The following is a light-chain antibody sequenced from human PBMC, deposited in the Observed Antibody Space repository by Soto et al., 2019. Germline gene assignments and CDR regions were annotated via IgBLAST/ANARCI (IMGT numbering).Light chain of an antibody. CDR1: SSNIGAGSA. CDR3: QSYDSSLRAAV. CDR2: DNS. V-gene: IGLV1-40*01. Sequence: QSVLTQPPSVSGAPGQRVTISCTGSSSNIGAGSAVHWYQQLPGTAPKLLIYDNSDRSSGVPDRFSGSKSGTSASLAITGLQAEDEADYYCQSYDSSLRAAVFGGGTKLTVL. J-gene: IGLJ3*02.